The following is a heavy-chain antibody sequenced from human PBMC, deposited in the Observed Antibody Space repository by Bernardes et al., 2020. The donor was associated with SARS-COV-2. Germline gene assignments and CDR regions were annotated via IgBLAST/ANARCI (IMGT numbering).Heavy chain of an antibody. Sequence: GWSLRVWCAASGFTFSSYAMSWVRQAPGKGLEWVSAISGSGGSTYYADSVKGRFTISRDNSKNTLYLQMNSLRAEDTAVYYCANRGVAAAGKGIDYWGQGILVKVSS. CDR2: ISGSGGST. CDR3: ANRGVAAAGKGIDY. CDR1: GFTFSSYA. V-gene: IGHV3-23*01. J-gene: IGHJ4*02. D-gene: IGHD6-13*01.